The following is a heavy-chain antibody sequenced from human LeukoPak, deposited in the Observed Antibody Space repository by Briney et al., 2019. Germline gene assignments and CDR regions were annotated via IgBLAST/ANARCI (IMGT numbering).Heavy chain of an antibody. V-gene: IGHV3-23*01. J-gene: IGHJ4*02. CDR1: GFTFHDSY. CDR2: IISSGDIT. CDR3: AKNAGYSYGLYYFDY. D-gene: IGHD5-18*01. Sequence: GGSLRLSCEASGFTFHDSYMTWIRQAPGKGLEWVSSIISSGDITYYPDSLKGPFTISRDNSKNTVYLQMDSLRADDSAVYYCAKNAGYSYGLYYFDYWGQGALVTVSS.